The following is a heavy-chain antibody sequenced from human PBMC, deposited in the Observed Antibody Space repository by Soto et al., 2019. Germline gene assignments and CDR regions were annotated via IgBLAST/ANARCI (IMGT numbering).Heavy chain of an antibody. CDR1: GGTFSSYA. CDR2: IIPIFGTA. J-gene: IGHJ5*02. CDR3: ARMGFSPNWFDP. Sequence: SVKVSCKDSGGTFSSYAISWVRQAPGQGLEWMGGIIPIFGTANYAQKFQGRVTITADKSTSTAYMELSSLRSEDTAVYYCARMGFSPNWFDPWGQGTLVTVSS. D-gene: IGHD3-3*01. V-gene: IGHV1-69*06.